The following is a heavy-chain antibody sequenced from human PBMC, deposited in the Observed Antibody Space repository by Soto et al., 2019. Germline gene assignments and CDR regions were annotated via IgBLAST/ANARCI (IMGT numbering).Heavy chain of an antibody. V-gene: IGHV1-46*01. Sequence: QVQLVQSGAEVKKPGASVKVSCKASGYTFSTYYMHWVRQAPGQGYEWMGIINPSGGSTTYAQNFQGRVTMTRDTSTTTVYMELSSLKSEDTGVYYCARYDYNGYYFDYWGQGTLVTVSS. D-gene: IGHD4-4*01. CDR1: GYTFSTYY. CDR2: INPSGGST. CDR3: ARYDYNGYYFDY. J-gene: IGHJ4*02.